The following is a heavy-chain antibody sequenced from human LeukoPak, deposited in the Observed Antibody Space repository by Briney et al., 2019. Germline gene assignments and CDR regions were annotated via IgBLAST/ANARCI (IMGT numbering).Heavy chain of an antibody. CDR2: ISYDGSNK. D-gene: IGHD4-17*01. Sequence: GGSLRLPCAASGFPFSSYLVHWVRQAPGKGLEGVAVISYDGSNKYYADSVKGRFNISRHNSKHTLYLQVKSPRGEDTGVFYCSKDFGYGDYADYAFDIWGQGTRVTVSS. CDR1: GFPFSSYL. J-gene: IGHJ3*02. CDR3: SKDFGYGDYADYAFDI. V-gene: IGHV3-30*18.